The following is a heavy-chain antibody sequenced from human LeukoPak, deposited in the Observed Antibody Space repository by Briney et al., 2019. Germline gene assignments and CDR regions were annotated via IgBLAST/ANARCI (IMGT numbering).Heavy chain of an antibody. CDR1: GGTFSSYA. V-gene: IGHV1-69*13. CDR2: IIPIFGTA. D-gene: IGHD3-22*01. Sequence: ASVKVSCKASGGTFSSYAISWVRQAPGQGLEWMGGIIPIFGTANYAQKFQGRVTITADESTSTAYMELSSRRSEDTAVYYCATAPYYYDSSGFNYAFYISGQGTMVTVSS. CDR3: ATAPYYYDSSGFNYAFYI. J-gene: IGHJ3*02.